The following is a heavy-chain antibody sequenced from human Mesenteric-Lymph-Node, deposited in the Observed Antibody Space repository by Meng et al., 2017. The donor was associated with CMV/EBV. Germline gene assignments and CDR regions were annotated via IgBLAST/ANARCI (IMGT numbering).Heavy chain of an antibody. CDR1: GGSISSTSFY. CDR3: ARPGRSGSLNWFDP. Sequence: SETLSLTCTVSGGSISSTSFYWGWIRQPPGEGLEWIGSVYYSADTYYNPSLKSRVTISLDTSKNQFSLNLSPVTAADTAVYYCARPGRSGSLNWFDPWGQGTLVTVSS. CDR2: VYYSADT. V-gene: IGHV4-39*07. D-gene: IGHD1-26*01. J-gene: IGHJ5*02.